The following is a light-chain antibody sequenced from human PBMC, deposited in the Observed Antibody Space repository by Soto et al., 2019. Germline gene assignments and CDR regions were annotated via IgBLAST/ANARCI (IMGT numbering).Light chain of an antibody. J-gene: IGLJ1*01. Sequence: QSVLTQPPSVSFAPGQRVSISCTGSTSNIGAPYDVHWYQHLPGTAPKRLIYGDNNRPSGVPDRFSGSKSGTSASLAITRLQAEDEADYYCQSYDISLHNYVFGTGTKVTVL. V-gene: IGLV1-40*01. CDR3: QSYDISLHNYV. CDR2: GDN. CDR1: TSNIGAPYD.